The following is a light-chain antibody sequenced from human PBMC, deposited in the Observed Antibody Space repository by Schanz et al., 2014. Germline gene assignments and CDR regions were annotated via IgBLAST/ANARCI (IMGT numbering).Light chain of an antibody. CDR1: SSDVGGYNY. Sequence: QSVLTQPASVSGSPGQSITISCTGTSSDVGGYNYVSWYQQYPGKAPKLMIYDVSNRPSGVSNRFSGSKSGNTASLTISGLQAEDEADYYCASYTSRSTLGVFGGGTKLTVL. J-gene: IGLJ3*02. CDR3: ASYTSRSTLGV. CDR2: DVS. V-gene: IGLV2-14*03.